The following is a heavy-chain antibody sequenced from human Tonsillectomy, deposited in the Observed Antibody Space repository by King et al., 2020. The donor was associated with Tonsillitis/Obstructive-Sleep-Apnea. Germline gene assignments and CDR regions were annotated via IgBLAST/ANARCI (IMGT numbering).Heavy chain of an antibody. V-gene: IGHV4-39*01. Sequence: QLQESGPGLVKPSETLSLTCTVSGGSLSKSYCWGWIRQPPGKGLEWIGSSYYSETTFYNPSLKSRVTISVDTSKNQFSLKLSSVTAADTALYYCARQTWNGVWAFDNWGQGTLVTVSS. CDR2: SYYSETT. CDR1: GGSLSKSYC. J-gene: IGHJ4*02. CDR3: ARQTWNGVWAFDN. D-gene: IGHD1-1*01.